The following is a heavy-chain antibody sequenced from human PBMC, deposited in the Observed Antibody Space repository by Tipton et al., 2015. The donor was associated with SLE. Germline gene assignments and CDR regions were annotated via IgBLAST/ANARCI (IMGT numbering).Heavy chain of an antibody. Sequence: TLSLTCTVSGGSISSHYWSWIRQPPGKGLEWIGYIYHSGSTYYNPSLKSRVTISVDTSKNQFSLKLSSVTAADTAVYYCARVGNTGAFDIWGQGTMVTVSS. V-gene: IGHV4-59*11. J-gene: IGHJ3*02. CDR3: ARVGNTGAFDI. CDR1: GGSISSHY. D-gene: IGHD7-27*01. CDR2: IYHSGST.